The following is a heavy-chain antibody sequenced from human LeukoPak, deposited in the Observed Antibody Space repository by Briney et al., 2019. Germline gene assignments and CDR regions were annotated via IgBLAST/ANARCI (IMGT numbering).Heavy chain of an antibody. CDR3: ARRDSGHADY. CDR1: GFTFSSHA. J-gene: IGHJ4*02. Sequence: GGSLRLSCTPSGFTFSSHAMSWVRQAPGKGLEWVSYISSSGSTIYYADSVKGRFTTSRDNAKNSLYLQMNSLRAEDTAVYYCARRDSGHADYWGQGTLVTVSS. D-gene: IGHD5-12*01. CDR2: ISSSGSTI. V-gene: IGHV3-48*04.